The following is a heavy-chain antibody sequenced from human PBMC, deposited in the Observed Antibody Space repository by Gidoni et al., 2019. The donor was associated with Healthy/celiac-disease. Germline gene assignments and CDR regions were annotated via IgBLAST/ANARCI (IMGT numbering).Heavy chain of an antibody. Sequence: EVQLVESGGGLVQPGRSLRLSCAASGFPFDYYALHWVRQAPGKGLEWVSGISWNSGSIGYADSVKGRFTISRDNAKNSLYLQMNSLRAEDTALYYCAKDGGYCSSTSCFNWFDPWGQGTLVTVSS. CDR1: GFPFDYYA. CDR3: AKDGGYCSSTSCFNWFDP. D-gene: IGHD2-2*01. V-gene: IGHV3-9*01. CDR2: ISWNSGSI. J-gene: IGHJ5*02.